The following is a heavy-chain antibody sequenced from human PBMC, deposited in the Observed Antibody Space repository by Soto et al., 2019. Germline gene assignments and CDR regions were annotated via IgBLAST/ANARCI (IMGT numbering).Heavy chain of an antibody. CDR2: ISYDGSNK. J-gene: IGHJ4*02. D-gene: IGHD1-26*01. CDR3: AKDVGLTAVDY. Sequence: QVQLVESGGGVVQPGRSLRRSCAASGFTFSSYGMHWVRQAPGTGLEWVAVISYDGSNKYYADSVKGRFTISRDNSKNTLYLQMNSLRAEDTALYYCAKDVGLTAVDYWGQGTLVTVSS. V-gene: IGHV3-30*18. CDR1: GFTFSSYG.